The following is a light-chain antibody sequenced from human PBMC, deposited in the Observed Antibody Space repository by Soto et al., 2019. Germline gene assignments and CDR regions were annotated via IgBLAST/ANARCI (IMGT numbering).Light chain of an antibody. CDR2: GAS. V-gene: IGKV3-20*01. Sequence: EIVLTQSPGTLSLSPGERATLSCRASQSVSSHLAWYQQRPGQAPRLLIYGASSRATGIPDRFSGSGSGTDFTLTISRLEPEDVALYYCQQYGNSPPLTCGGGTKVEIK. CDR1: QSVSSH. J-gene: IGKJ4*01. CDR3: QQYGNSPPLT.